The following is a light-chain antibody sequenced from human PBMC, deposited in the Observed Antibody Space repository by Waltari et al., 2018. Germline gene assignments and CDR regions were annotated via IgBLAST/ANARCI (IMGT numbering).Light chain of an antibody. Sequence: SYELTQPPSVSVSPGPTARTTCSGDALPKQYASWYQQKPGQAPVQVIYEGSERPSGSPEGFSGSSAGTTVTLTISGVQTEDEADYYCQSADSSGTYPVFGGGTKLTVL. J-gene: IGLJ2*01. V-gene: IGLV3-25*03. CDR1: ALPKQY. CDR3: QSADSSGTYPV. CDR2: EGS.